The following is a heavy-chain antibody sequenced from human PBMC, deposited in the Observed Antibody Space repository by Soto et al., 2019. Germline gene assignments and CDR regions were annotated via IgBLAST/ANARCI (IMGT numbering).Heavy chain of an antibody. CDR2: INHSGST. J-gene: IGHJ6*03. Sequence: SETLSLTCAVYGGSLSGYFWSWIRQPPGKGLEWVGEINHSGSTNYNPSLKSRLTISVDTSNNHFSLKLSSVTAADTAVYYCARVRWSYSYYYMDVWGKGTTVTVSS. CDR1: GGSLSGYF. CDR3: ARVRWSYSYYYMDV. D-gene: IGHD3-3*01. V-gene: IGHV4-34*01.